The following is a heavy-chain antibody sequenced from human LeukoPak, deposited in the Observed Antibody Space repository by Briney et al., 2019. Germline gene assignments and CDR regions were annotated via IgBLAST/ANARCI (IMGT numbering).Heavy chain of an antibody. V-gene: IGHV3-23*01. CDR3: ANLWYYDFWSNYLVFDN. CDR1: GFTFNSYA. J-gene: IGHJ4*02. Sequence: GGSLRLSCAASGFTFNSYAMTWVRQAPGKGLEWVSAVSGSGGSTYYPDSVEGRFTISRDNSKDTLYLQINSLRVEDTAVYFCANLWYYDFWSNYLVFDNWGQGTLVTVSS. CDR2: VSGSGGST. D-gene: IGHD3-3*01.